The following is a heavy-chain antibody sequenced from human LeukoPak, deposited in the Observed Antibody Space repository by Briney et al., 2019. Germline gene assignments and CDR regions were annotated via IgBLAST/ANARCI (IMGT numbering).Heavy chain of an antibody. CDR1: GGSISSYY. CDR2: IYTSGST. V-gene: IGHV4-4*07. Sequence: SETLSLTCTVSGGSISSYYWSWIRQPAGKGLEWIGRIYTSGSTNYNPSLKSRVTMSVDTSKNPFSLKLRSVTAADTDVYYCARGITIFGVVTRFDYWGQGTLVTVSS. CDR3: ARGITIFGVVTRFDY. D-gene: IGHD3-3*01. J-gene: IGHJ4*02.